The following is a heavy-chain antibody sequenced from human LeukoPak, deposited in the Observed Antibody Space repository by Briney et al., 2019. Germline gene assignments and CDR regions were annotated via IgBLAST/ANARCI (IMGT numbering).Heavy chain of an antibody. Sequence: PGGSLRLSCAASGFTFSSYTMSWVRQAPGKGLEWVSTISDSGGNTHYPDSVKGRFTISRDNAKNSLYLQMNSLRAEDTAVYYCATARGSSWPFDYWGQGTLVTVSS. D-gene: IGHD6-13*01. V-gene: IGHV3-23*01. CDR3: ATARGSSWPFDY. CDR2: ISDSGGNT. CDR1: GFTFSSYT. J-gene: IGHJ4*02.